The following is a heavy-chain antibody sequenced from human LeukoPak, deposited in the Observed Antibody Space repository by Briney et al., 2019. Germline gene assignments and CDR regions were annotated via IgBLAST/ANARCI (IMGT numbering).Heavy chain of an antibody. CDR2: ITSSNSYT. CDR1: GFTFNTHT. D-gene: IGHD3-3*01. Sequence: GGSLRLSCAASGFTFNTHTMNWVRQAPGKGLEWVSSITSSNSYTYYADSVKGRFTISRDNAKNSLYLQMNSLRAEDTAVYYCARDLEFDYWGQGTLVTVSS. CDR3: ARDLEFDY. J-gene: IGHJ4*02. V-gene: IGHV3-21*01.